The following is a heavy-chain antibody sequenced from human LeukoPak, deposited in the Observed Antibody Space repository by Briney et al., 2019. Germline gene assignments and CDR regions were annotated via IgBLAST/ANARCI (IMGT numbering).Heavy chain of an antibody. CDR2: IYYSGST. J-gene: IGHJ4*02. Sequence: PSETLSLTCSVSGGSISSHNWSWIRQAAGKGLEWIGQIYYSGSTNYNPSLKSRVTISVDTSKNHFSLKLSSVTAADTAVYYCARHSSGYYYFDYWGQGTLVTVSS. D-gene: IGHD3-22*01. CDR3: ARHSSGYYYFDY. V-gene: IGHV4-59*08. CDR1: GGSISSHN.